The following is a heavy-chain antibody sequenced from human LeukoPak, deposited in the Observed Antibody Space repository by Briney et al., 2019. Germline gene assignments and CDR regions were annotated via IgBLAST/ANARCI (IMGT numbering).Heavy chain of an antibody. Sequence: PGRSLRLSCAASGFTFSSYGMHWVRQAPGKGLEWVAVIWYDGSNKYCADSVKGRFTISRDNSKNTLYLQMNSLRAEDTAVYYCAREAPDYGGNSFDYWGQGTLVTVSS. CDR3: AREAPDYGGNSFDY. CDR1: GFTFSSYG. V-gene: IGHV3-33*01. D-gene: IGHD4-23*01. CDR2: IWYDGSNK. J-gene: IGHJ4*02.